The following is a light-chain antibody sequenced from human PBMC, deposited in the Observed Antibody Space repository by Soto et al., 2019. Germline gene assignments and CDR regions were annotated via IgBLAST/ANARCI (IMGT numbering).Light chain of an antibody. V-gene: IGLV1-36*01. CDR2: YDD. J-gene: IGLJ1*01. Sequence: QSVLTQPPSVSGAPRQRVTISCSGSSSNIGNNAVNWYQQLPGKAPKLLIYYDDLLPSWVSDRFSGSKSGTSASLAISGLQSEDEAAYYCAAWDESLNPHVFGNGTKVTVL. CDR3: AAWDESLNPHV. CDR1: SSNIGNNA.